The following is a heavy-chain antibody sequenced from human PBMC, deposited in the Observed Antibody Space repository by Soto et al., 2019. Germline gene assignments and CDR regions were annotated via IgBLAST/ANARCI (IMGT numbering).Heavy chain of an antibody. J-gene: IGHJ4*02. CDR1: GFTFNKYG. CDR3: AKGYRDFDY. Sequence: GGSLRLSCAASGFTFNKYGMQWVRQAPGKGLEWVAVISYDGSNKYYADSVKGRFTISRDNSKNTLYLQMNSLRAEDTAVYYCAKGYRDFDYWGQGTLVTVSS. D-gene: IGHD5-18*01. CDR2: ISYDGSNK. V-gene: IGHV3-30*18.